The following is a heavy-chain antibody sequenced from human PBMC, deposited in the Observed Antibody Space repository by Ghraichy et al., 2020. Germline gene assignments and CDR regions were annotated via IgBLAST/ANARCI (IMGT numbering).Heavy chain of an antibody. CDR2: INHSGST. J-gene: IGHJ4*02. D-gene: IGHD1-26*01. CDR1: GGSFSGYY. V-gene: IGHV4-34*01. CDR3: ARARYSGSYYLLDY. Sequence: SETLSLTCAVYGGSFSGYYWSWIRQPPGKGLEWIGEINHSGSTNYNPSLKSRVTISVDTSKNQFSLKLSSVTAADTAVYYCARARYSGSYYLLDYWGQGTLVTVSS.